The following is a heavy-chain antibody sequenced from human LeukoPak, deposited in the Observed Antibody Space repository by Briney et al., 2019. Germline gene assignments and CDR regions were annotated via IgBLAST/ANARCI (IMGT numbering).Heavy chain of an antibody. CDR3: ARDGGKYYDFWSGYYRAKEYGY. Sequence: SETLSLTCTVSGGSISSSSYYWGWIRQPPGKGLEWIGSIYYSGSTYYNPSLKSRVTISVDTSKNQFSLKLSSVTAADTAVYYCARDGGKYYDFWSGYYRAKEYGYWGQGTLVTVSS. CDR2: IYYSGST. CDR1: GGSISSSSYY. J-gene: IGHJ4*02. V-gene: IGHV4-39*07. D-gene: IGHD3-3*01.